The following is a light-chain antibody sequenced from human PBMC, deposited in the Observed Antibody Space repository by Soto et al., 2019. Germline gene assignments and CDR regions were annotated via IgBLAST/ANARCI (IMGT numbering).Light chain of an antibody. CDR3: QQYGRP. Sequence: EIVLTQPPGTLSLSPGERATLSCRASQSVTSDYLAWYQQKPGQAPRLLIHGASSRATGIPDRFSGSGSGTDFTLTISRLEPEDFAVYYCQQYGRPFGQGTKVDIK. J-gene: IGKJ1*01. CDR2: GAS. V-gene: IGKV3-20*01. CDR1: QSVTSDY.